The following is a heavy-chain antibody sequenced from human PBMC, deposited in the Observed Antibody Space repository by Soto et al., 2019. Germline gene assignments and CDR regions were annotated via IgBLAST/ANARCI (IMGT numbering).Heavy chain of an antibody. CDR1: GGSISSTGYY. CDR2: IYYSGSS. D-gene: IGHD2-8*01. V-gene: IGHV4-39*01. J-gene: IGHJ4*02. Sequence: SETLSLTCTVSGGSISSTGYYWGWIRQPPGKGLEWIASIYYSGSSSFNPSLQSRVTISVDTSKNQFSLKVRSVTAADTAVYYCASHRTFWPFDYWGQGTVVTVSS. CDR3: ASHRTFWPFDY.